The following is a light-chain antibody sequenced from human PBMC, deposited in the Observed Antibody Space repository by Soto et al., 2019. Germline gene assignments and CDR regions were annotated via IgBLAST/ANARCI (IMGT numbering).Light chain of an antibody. CDR2: ATS. CDR1: QSVVSKF. Sequence: EIVLTQSPGTVSLSPGERATLSCRASQSVVSKFFAWYQQKPGQAPRLLIYATSSRATGIPDRFSGSGSGTDFTLTISRLEPEDFAVYYCQQYGSPPMYAFGQGTKLEIK. V-gene: IGKV3-20*01. CDR3: QQYGSPPMYA. J-gene: IGKJ2*01.